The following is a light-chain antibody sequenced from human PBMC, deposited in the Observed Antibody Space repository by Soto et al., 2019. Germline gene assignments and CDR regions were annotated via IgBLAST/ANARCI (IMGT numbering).Light chain of an antibody. V-gene: IGKV1-5*01. CDR1: LDIGNY. CDR2: EAS. CDR3: QQYKDYSPVCS. Sequence: DIHLTQSPSTLSASVGDRVIITYRARLDIGNYLAWNQQIPGKAAKHLIYEASNLRSGVPSRFSGSGSGTEFTLAITGLQPDDFATYYCQQYKDYSPVCSFGQGTKVDIK. J-gene: IGKJ2*04.